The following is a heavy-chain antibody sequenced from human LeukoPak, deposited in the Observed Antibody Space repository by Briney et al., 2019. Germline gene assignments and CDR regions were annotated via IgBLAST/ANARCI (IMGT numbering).Heavy chain of an antibody. V-gene: IGHV3-23*01. Sequence: GGSLRLSCAASGFTFSTYGMSWVRQAPGKGLEWVSAVSATGGTTYYADSVKGRFTISRDNSKNTLFLQINSLRAEDTAVYYRAKNGDRGAFCSGGTCYPYYYYYMDVWGKGTTVTISS. CDR2: VSATGGTT. J-gene: IGHJ6*03. CDR3: AKNGDRGAFCSGGTCYPYYYYYMDV. D-gene: IGHD2-15*01. CDR1: GFTFSTYG.